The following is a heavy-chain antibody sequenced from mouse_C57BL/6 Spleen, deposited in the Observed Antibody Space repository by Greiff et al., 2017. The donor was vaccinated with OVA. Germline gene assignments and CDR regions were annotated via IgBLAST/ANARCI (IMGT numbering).Heavy chain of an antibody. CDR1: GYTFTVYY. D-gene: IGHD2-2*01. CDR3: AVWLRRAMDY. J-gene: IGHJ4*01. CDR2: INPNNGGT. Sequence: EVQLQQSGPELVKPGASVKISCKASGYTFTVYYMNWVKQSHGKSLEWIGDINPNNGGTSYNQKFKGKATLTVDKSSSTAYMELRSLTSEDSAVYYCAVWLRRAMDYWGQGTSVTVSS. V-gene: IGHV1-26*01.